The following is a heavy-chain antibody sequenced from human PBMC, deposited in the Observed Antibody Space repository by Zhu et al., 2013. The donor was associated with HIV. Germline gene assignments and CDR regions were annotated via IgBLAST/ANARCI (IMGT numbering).Heavy chain of an antibody. D-gene: IGHD6-6*01. V-gene: IGHV1-69-2*01. Sequence: EVQLVQSGAEVKKPGATVKTSCKVSGDTFTDYFMHWVQQAPGKGLEWMGLVDPEEGETIYAEKFQGRVTITADTSKDTAYMELSSLRSEDTAVYYCARGLYSTSSKAFDIWGQGTMVTVSS. J-gene: IGHJ3*02. CDR2: VDPEEGET. CDR1: GDTFTDYF. CDR3: ARGLYSTSSKAFDI.